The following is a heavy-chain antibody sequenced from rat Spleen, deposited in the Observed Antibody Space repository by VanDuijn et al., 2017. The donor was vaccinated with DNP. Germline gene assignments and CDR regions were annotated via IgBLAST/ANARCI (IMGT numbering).Heavy chain of an antibody. CDR3: ARDNYVTSGAMDA. J-gene: IGHJ4*01. V-gene: IGHV5-46*01. CDR1: GFTFTSFP. CDR2: ISTRGGST. Sequence: EVQLVESGGGSVQPGGSMKLSCAASGFTFTSFPMAWVRQAPTKGLEWVATISTRGGSTHYRDSVKGRFTISRDDAKSALFLQMDSLRSEDTATYYCARDNYVTSGAMDAWGQGTSVTVSS. D-gene: IGHD1-11*01.